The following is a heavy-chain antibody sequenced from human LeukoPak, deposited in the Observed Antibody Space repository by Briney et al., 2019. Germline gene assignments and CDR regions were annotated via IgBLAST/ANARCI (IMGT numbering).Heavy chain of an antibody. CDR1: GGSFSGYY. D-gene: IGHD3-16*01. CDR2: INQSGST. V-gene: IGHV4-34*01. CDR3: ASFPDVWGSLGAFDI. J-gene: IGHJ3*02. Sequence: PFETLPLTCAVYGGSFSGYYWSWIRQPPGKGLEWIGEINQSGSTNYNPSLKSRVTVSVDTSRNQFSLKLSSVTAADTAVYYCASFPDVWGSLGAFDIWGQGAMLADSS.